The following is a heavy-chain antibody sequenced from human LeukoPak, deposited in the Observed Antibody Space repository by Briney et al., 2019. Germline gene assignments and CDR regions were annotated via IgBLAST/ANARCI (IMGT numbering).Heavy chain of an antibody. J-gene: IGHJ4*02. D-gene: IGHD4-17*01. CDR2: INLNSGGT. V-gene: IGHV1-2*02. CDR1: GYTFTGYC. Sequence: ASVKVSCKASGYTFTGYCMHWVRQAPGQGLEWMGWINLNSGGTNYAQKFQGRVTMTRDTSISTAYMELSRLRSDDTAVYYCARDRVTTNTPYFDYWGQGTLVTVSS. CDR3: ARDRVTTNTPYFDY.